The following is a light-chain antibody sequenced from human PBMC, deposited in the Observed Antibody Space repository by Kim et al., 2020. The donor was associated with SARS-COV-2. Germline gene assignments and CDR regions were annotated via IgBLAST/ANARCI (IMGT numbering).Light chain of an antibody. V-gene: IGLV1-44*01. Sequence: QSVLTQPPSASGTPGQMVTISCSGSSADIGSNTVNWYQQLQGTAPKLLFYSNNQRPSGVPDRFSGSKSGTPASLAISGLQSEDEADYYCAAWDDSLNGYVFGPGPKVPVL. CDR2: SNN. J-gene: IGLJ1*01. CDR3: AAWDDSLNGYV. CDR1: SADIGSNT.